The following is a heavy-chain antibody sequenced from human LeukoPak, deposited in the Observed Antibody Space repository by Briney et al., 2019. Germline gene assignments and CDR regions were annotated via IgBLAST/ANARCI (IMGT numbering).Heavy chain of an antibody. CDR3: ARDLDWILFDY. V-gene: IGHV3-74*03. CDR2: VRPEGTTT. D-gene: IGHD3-9*01. J-gene: IGHJ4*02. CDR1: GFTFRNHW. Sequence: GGSLRLSCAASGFTFRNHWMHWVRQAPGKGLVWVSRVRPEGTTTAYADSVKGRFTISRDNAKNTLFLQMNSLSAEDTAVYYCARDLDWILFDYWGQGTLVTVSS.